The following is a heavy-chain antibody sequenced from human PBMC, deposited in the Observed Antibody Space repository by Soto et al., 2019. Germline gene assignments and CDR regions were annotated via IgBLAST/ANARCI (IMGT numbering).Heavy chain of an antibody. V-gene: IGHV1-2*02. CDR2: INPNSGGT. J-gene: IGHJ5*02. CDR1: GYTFTGYY. CDR3: AREYRTVTPLQRWFDP. D-gene: IGHD4-17*01. Sequence: ASVKVSCKASGYTFTGYYMHWVRQAPGQGLEWMGWINPNSGGTNYAQKFQGRVTMTRDTSISSAYMELSRLRSDDTAVYYCAREYRTVTPLQRWFDPPGQTPLVTVCS.